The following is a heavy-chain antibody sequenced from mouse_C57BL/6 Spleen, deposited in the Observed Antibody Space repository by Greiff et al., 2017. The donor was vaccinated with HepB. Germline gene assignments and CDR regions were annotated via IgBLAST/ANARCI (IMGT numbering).Heavy chain of an antibody. J-gene: IGHJ2*01. CDR1: GYTFTSYW. D-gene: IGHD3-2*02. CDR2: IDPNSGGT. V-gene: IGHV1-72*01. Sequence: QVQLQQSGAELVKPGASVKLSCKASGYTFTSYWMHWVKQRPGRGLEWIGRIDPNSGGTKYNEKFKSKATLTEDKPSSTAYMQLSSLTSEDSAVYYCARRALTAQATSGDFDYWGQGTTLTVSS. CDR3: ARRALTAQATSGDFDY.